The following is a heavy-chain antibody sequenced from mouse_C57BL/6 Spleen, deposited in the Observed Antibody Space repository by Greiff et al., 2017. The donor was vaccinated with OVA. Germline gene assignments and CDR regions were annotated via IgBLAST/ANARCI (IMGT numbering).Heavy chain of an antibody. D-gene: IGHD2-5*01. J-gene: IGHJ2*01. Sequence: EVMLVESGPELVKPGASVKIPCKASGYTFTDYNMDWVKQSHGKSLEWIGDINPNNGGTIYNQKFKGKATLTVDKSSSTAYMELRSLTSEDTAVYYGARSYSNYGGVFDYWGQGTTLTVSS. CDR1: GYTFTDYN. CDR2: INPNNGGT. CDR3: ARSYSNYGGVFDY. V-gene: IGHV1-18*01.